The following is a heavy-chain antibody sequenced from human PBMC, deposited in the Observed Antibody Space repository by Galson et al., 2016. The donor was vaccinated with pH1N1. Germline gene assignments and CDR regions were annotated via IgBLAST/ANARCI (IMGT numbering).Heavy chain of an antibody. CDR3: ARRFFEYLEGLPTDAFDL. D-gene: IGHD3-3*01. Sequence: TLSLTCTVSGASVTRGDSYWSWIRQHPGKGLEWIGYIDNSGSTYYKSSLKSRITISVDTSKNQVSLRLSSVTAADTAGYYCARRFFEYLEGLPTDAFDLWGPGTMVTVSS. CDR2: IDNSGST. V-gene: IGHV4-31*03. J-gene: IGHJ3*01. CDR1: GASVTRGDSY.